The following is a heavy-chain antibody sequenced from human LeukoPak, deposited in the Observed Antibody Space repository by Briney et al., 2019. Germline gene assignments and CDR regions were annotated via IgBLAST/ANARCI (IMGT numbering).Heavy chain of an antibody. D-gene: IGHD6-13*01. CDR2: IHDSGST. Sequence: SETLSLTCAVYGGSFSGYYWSWIRQTPGKGLEWIAYIHDSGSTYYNPSLKSRVSISIDTSKNHFSLKLSSMTAADTAVYYCARVVAAAGNNWFDPWGQGTLVTVSS. CDR1: GGSFSGYY. V-gene: IGHV4-59*12. J-gene: IGHJ5*02. CDR3: ARVVAAAGNNWFDP.